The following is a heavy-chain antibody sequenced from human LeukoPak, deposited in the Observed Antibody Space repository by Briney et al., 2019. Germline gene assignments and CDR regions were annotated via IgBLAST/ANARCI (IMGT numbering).Heavy chain of an antibody. CDR1: GYTFTSYY. Sequence: ASVKVSCKASGYTFTSYYMHWVRQAPGQGLEWMGVTNPSGGSTSYAQKFQGRVTMTRDTSTSTVYMELSSLRSEGTAVYYCARGSGWYYFDYWGQGTLVTVSS. CDR3: ARGSGWYYFDY. J-gene: IGHJ4*02. CDR2: TNPSGGST. D-gene: IGHD6-19*01. V-gene: IGHV1-46*01.